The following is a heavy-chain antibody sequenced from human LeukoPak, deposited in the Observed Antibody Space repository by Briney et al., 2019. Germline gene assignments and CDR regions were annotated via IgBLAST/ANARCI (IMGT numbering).Heavy chain of an antibody. Sequence: PSETLSLTCTVSGYSISSGYYWGWIRQPPGRGLEWMGSFYHGGSTYYNPSLTSRVTISVDTSKNQFSLKLSSVTATDTAGYYCARGGYYYDSSRTQGIDYWGQGTLVTVSS. V-gene: IGHV4-38-2*02. J-gene: IGHJ4*02. CDR1: GYSISSGYY. CDR2: FYHGGST. CDR3: ARGGYYYDSSRTQGIDY. D-gene: IGHD3-22*01.